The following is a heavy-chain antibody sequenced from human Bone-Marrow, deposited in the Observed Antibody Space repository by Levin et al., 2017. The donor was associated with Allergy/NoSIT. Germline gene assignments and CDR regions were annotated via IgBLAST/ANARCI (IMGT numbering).Heavy chain of an antibody. CDR2: IIPIFFTT. J-gene: IGHJ4*02. CDR1: EFTFTIYS. CDR3: ARVSVSGNKTADH. Sequence: SFNSTEFTFTIYSNIHLQHTPQQFPYFILFIIPIFFTTNYAHKFQGRVTITADESTSTAYMDLSSLRSEDTAVYYCARVSVSGNKTADHWGQGTRVTVSS. V-gene: IGHV1-69*01. D-gene: IGHD2/OR15-2a*01.